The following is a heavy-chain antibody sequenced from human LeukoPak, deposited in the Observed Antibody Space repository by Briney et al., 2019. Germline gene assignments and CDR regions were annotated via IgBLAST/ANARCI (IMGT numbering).Heavy chain of an antibody. Sequence: QPGGSLRLSCAASGFTFSSYAMSWVRQAPGKGLEWVSTISGGGGSTYYAGSVKGRFTISRDNSKNTLCLQMNSLRAEDAAVYYCARPPTVTTWVFDSWGQGTLVAVSS. D-gene: IGHD4-17*01. CDR2: ISGGGGST. J-gene: IGHJ4*02. CDR3: ARPPTVTTWVFDS. V-gene: IGHV3-23*01. CDR1: GFTFSSYA.